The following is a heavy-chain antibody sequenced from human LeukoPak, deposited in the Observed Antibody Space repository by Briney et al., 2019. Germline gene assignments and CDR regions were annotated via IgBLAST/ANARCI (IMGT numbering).Heavy chain of an antibody. J-gene: IGHJ4*02. CDR3: AGGVYDYVWGSYRYTEVGFDY. CDR2: IYYSGST. Sequence: PSETLSLTCTVSGGSISSSSYYWGWIRQPSGKGLEWIGSIYYSGSTYYNPSLKSRVTISVDTSKNQFSLKLSSVTAADTAVYYCAGGVYDYVWGSYRYTEVGFDYWGQGTLVTVSS. CDR1: GGSISSSSYY. D-gene: IGHD3-16*02. V-gene: IGHV4-39*01.